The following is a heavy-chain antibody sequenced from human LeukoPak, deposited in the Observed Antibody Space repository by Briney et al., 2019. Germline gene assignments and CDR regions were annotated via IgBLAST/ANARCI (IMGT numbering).Heavy chain of an antibody. CDR3: ARDLGLRYDGNSDAFDI. J-gene: IGHJ3*02. Sequence: SETLSLTCTVSGGSISTYYWSWIRQPPGKGLEWIGCIYYSGSTIYNPSLKSRVTISVEKSKNQFSLKLSSVTAADTAAYYCARDLGLRYDGNSDAFDIWGQGTMVTVSS. CDR2: IYYSGST. V-gene: IGHV4-59*01. D-gene: IGHD4-23*01. CDR1: GGSISTYY.